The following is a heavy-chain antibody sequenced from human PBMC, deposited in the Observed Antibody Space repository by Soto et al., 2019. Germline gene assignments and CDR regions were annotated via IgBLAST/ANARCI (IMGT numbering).Heavy chain of an antibody. Sequence: QVQLVQSGGEVAKPGASVKVSCKASGYTFTNYGINWVRQAPGLGLEWMGWINVYNGKTNYAQKFQARVTMTTDTSTNSVYMELSSLRSDDTAVYYCARGPDPTYFDYWGQGTLVTVSS. CDR1: GYTFTNYG. CDR2: INVYNGKT. J-gene: IGHJ4*02. V-gene: IGHV1-18*01. CDR3: ARGPDPTYFDY.